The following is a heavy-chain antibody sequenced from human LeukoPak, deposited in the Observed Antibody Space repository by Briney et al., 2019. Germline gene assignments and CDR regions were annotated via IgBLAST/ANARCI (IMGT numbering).Heavy chain of an antibody. CDR3: ATIRLGYCSGGTCYDAFDI. J-gene: IGHJ3*02. Sequence: SETLSLTCTVSGGSISSYYWSWIRQPPGKGLEWIGYIYYSGSTNYNPSLKGRVTISLHTSKNQFSLKLSSVTAADTAVYYCATIRLGYCSGGTCYDAFDIWGQGTMVTVSS. CDR1: GGSISSYY. D-gene: IGHD2-15*01. CDR2: IYYSGST. V-gene: IGHV4-59*08.